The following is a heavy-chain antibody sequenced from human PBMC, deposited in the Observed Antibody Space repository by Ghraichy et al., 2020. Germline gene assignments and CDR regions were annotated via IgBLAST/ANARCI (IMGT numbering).Heavy chain of an antibody. J-gene: IGHJ5*02. CDR1: GGSISSSSYY. D-gene: IGHD3-22*01. CDR2: IYYSGST. V-gene: IGHV4-39*01. Sequence: SETLSLTCTVSGGSISSSSYYWGWIRQPPGKGLEWIGSIYYSGSTYYNPSLKSRVTISVDTSKNQFSLKLSSVTAADTAVYYCARHVPYYYDSSGYYSYLGNWFDPWGQGTLVTVSS. CDR3: ARHVPYYYDSSGYYSYLGNWFDP.